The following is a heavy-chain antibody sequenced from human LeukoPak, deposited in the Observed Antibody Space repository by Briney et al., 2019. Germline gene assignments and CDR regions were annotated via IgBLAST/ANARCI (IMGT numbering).Heavy chain of an antibody. V-gene: IGHV3-66*02. J-gene: IGHJ4*02. Sequence: GGSLRLSCAASGFTVSSNYMSWVRQAPGKGLEWVSVIYSGGSTYYADSVKGRFTISRDNSKNTLYLQMNSLRAEDTAVYYCSDFGELLMSGSRLSDYWGQGTLVTVSS. CDR3: SDFGELLMSGSRLSDY. D-gene: IGHD3-10*01. CDR1: GFTVSSNY. CDR2: IYSGGST.